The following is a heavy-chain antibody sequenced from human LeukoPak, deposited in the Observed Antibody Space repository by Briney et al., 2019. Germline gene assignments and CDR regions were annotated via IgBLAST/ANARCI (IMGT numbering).Heavy chain of an antibody. V-gene: IGHV3-23*01. J-gene: IGHJ4*02. Sequence: GGSLRLSCAASGFAFSNYAMSWVRQAPGKGLEWVSSLSGGGDSRYYADSVMGRVTISRDNSKSTLYLQMNSLRAEDTAVYYCAKAVRSMVTGGGYFDSWGQGTLVTVSS. CDR2: LSGGGDSR. CDR3: AKAVRSMVTGGGYFDS. D-gene: IGHD3-10*01. CDR1: GFAFSNYA.